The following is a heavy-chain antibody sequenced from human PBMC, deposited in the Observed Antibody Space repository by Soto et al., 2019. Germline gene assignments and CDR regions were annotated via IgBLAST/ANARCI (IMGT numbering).Heavy chain of an antibody. CDR3: ARRWGYAF. D-gene: IGHD1-26*01. V-gene: IGHV4-4*09. J-gene: IGHJ3*01. CDR2: FSLSLST. Sequence: SETLSLTCTVSGGSISSYYWSWIRHFFLKGPESIGFFSLSLSTNLPTSLKSRVTISVDTSKNQFSLKLSSVTAADTAVYYCARRWGYAF. CDR1: GGSISSYY.